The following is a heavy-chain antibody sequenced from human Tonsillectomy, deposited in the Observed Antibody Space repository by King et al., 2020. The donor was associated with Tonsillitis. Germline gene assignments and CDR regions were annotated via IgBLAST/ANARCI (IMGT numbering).Heavy chain of an antibody. Sequence: VQLVESGGGLVKPGGSLRLSCEASGFNFRNAWMSWVRQAPGKGLEWVGRIKSKTDGGTTDYASPVKGRFTISRDDSKNTLYLQMNSLKTEDTAVYYCTFNYYGSGSFSYTNWFDPWGQGTLATVSS. CDR2: IKSKTDGGTT. CDR3: TFNYYGSGSFSYTNWFDP. D-gene: IGHD3-10*01. J-gene: IGHJ5*02. CDR1: GFNFRNAW. V-gene: IGHV3-15*01.